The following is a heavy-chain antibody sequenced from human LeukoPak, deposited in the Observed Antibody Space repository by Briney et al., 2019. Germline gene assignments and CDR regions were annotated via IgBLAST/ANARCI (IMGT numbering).Heavy chain of an antibody. CDR3: AREIHYDSSGQRSLHAFDI. CDR1: GGSISSYY. J-gene: IGHJ3*02. Sequence: SETLSLTCTVSGGSISSYYWSWIRQPPGKGLEWIGYIYYSGSTNYNPSLKSRVTISVDTSKNQFSLKLSSVTAADTAVYYCAREIHYDSSGQRSLHAFDIWGQGTMVTVSS. D-gene: IGHD3-22*01. CDR2: IYYSGST. V-gene: IGHV4-59*01.